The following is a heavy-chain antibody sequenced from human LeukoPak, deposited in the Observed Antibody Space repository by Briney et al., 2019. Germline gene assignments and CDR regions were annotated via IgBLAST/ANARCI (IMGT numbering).Heavy chain of an antibody. V-gene: IGHV4-59*01. CDR3: ATETLASGIDY. J-gene: IGHJ4*02. D-gene: IGHD6-19*01. CDR2: IYYSGST. CDR1: GGSISSYY. Sequence: SETLSLTCTVSGGSISSYYWSWIRQPPGKGLEWIGYIYYSGSTNYNPSLKSRVTISVDTSKNQFSLKLSSVTAADTAVYYCATETLASGIDYWGQGTLVTVSS.